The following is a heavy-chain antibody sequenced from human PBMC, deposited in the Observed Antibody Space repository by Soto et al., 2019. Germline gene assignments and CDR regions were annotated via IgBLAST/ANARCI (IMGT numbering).Heavy chain of an antibody. CDR3: ARIKLVEWFFINVDVYDMDV. V-gene: IGHV3-48*02. D-gene: IGHD3-3*01. J-gene: IGHJ6*02. Sequence: GGSLRLSCVASGFSLSDYAVNWVRQAPGKGLEWVSFISSDSRTIYYADSVEGRFTVSRDNARNSVSLQMDSLRDEDAAVYYCARIKLVEWFFINVDVYDMDVWGQGTPVTLSS. CDR2: ISSDSRTI. CDR1: GFSLSDYA.